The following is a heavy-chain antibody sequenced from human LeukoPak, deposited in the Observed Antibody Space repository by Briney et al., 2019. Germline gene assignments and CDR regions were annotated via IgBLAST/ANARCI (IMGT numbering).Heavy chain of an antibody. J-gene: IGHJ4*02. V-gene: IGHV3-21*01. Sequence: PGGSLRLSCAASGXIFSAYSMNWVRQAPGKGLEWVSCISSSSTYTYYAGSVKGRFTISRDNAKNSMYLQMNSLRAEDTAVYYCARQGFGSSFDYWGQGTLVTVSS. CDR3: ARQGFGSSFDY. CDR1: GXIFSAYS. CDR2: ISSSSTYT. D-gene: IGHD3-10*01.